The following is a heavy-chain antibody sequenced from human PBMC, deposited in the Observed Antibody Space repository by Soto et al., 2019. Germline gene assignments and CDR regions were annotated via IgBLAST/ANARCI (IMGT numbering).Heavy chain of an antibody. Sequence: EVQLVESGGGLVKPGGCLRLSCAASGFTFSNAWMSWVRQAPGKGLEWVGRIKSKTDGGTTDYAAPVKGRFTISRDDSKNTLYLQMNSLKTEDTAVYYCTTVYTASYGMDVWGQGTTVTVSS. CDR3: TTVYTASYGMDV. CDR1: GFTFSNAW. CDR2: IKSKTDGGTT. V-gene: IGHV3-15*01. D-gene: IGHD1-1*01. J-gene: IGHJ6*02.